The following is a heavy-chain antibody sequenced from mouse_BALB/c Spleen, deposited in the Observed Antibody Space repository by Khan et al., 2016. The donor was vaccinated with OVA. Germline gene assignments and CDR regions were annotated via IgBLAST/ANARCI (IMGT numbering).Heavy chain of an antibody. CDR2: ISSGSSTI. J-gene: IGHJ1*01. V-gene: IGHV5-17*02. CDR1: GFTFSSFG. D-gene: IGHD2-1*01. CDR3: ARSGGNFHWYFDV. Sequence: EVELVESGGGLVQPGGSRKLSCAASGFTFSSFGMHWVRQAPKKGLEWVAYISSGSSTIYYVETVKGRFTITRDNPKNTLFLQMTSLRSDDTAMYYCARSGGNFHWYFDVWGAGTSVTVSS.